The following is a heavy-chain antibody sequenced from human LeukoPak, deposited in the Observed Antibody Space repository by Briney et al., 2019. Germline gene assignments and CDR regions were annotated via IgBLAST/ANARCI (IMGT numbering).Heavy chain of an antibody. V-gene: IGHV1-18*01. D-gene: IGHD2-2*01. Sequence: ASVKVSCNASGYTFTSYGISWVRQAPGQGLEWMGWISAYNGNTNYAQKLQGRVTMTTDTSTSTAYMELRSLRSDDTAVYYCAREVGYCSSTSCYLRHGLNWFDPWGQGTLVTVSS. CDR3: AREVGYCSSTSCYLRHGLNWFDP. CDR2: ISAYNGNT. J-gene: IGHJ5*02. CDR1: GYTFTSYG.